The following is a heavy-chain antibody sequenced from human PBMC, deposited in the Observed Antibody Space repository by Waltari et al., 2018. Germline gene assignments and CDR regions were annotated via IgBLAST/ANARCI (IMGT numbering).Heavy chain of an antibody. Sequence: EMQLVESGGGLVQPGGSLRLSCAVSGFTLSNYWMTWVRQAPGEGLEWVANIKQDVSENSYVASVNGRSTISRDNAKNAVYLQMNSVRAEDTALYYCARDYYYYIDVWGKGTTVTVSS. V-gene: IGHV3-7*01. J-gene: IGHJ6*03. CDR3: ARDYYYYIDV. CDR2: IKQDVSEN. CDR1: GFTLSNYW.